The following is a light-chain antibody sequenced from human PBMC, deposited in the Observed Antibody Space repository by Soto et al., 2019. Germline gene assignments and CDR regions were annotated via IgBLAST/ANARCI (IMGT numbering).Light chain of an antibody. J-gene: IGKJ2*01. CDR2: KTS. CDR3: QQYSSYSYT. V-gene: IGKV1-5*03. CDR1: QSISAW. Sequence: DIQMTQSPSTLSASVGDRVTITCRASQSISAWLAWYQQKPGKAPKLLIYKTSSLESGVPSRFSGSGSGTEFPLTISSLQPDDFATYYCQQYSSYSYTFGQGTKLENK.